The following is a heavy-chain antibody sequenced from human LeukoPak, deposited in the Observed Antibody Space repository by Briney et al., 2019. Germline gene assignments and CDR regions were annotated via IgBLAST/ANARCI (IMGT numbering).Heavy chain of an antibody. J-gene: IGHJ4*02. CDR2: ININTGNP. D-gene: IGHD3-9*01. Sequence: ASVKVSCKASGYTFSGSDMNWVRQAPGQGLEWMGWININTGNPTYVQHFTGRFVFSLDTSVSTAYLQISSLKAEDTAVYYCARGDWVAWGQGTLVTVSS. CDR3: ARGDWVA. CDR1: GYTFSGSD. V-gene: IGHV7-4-1*02.